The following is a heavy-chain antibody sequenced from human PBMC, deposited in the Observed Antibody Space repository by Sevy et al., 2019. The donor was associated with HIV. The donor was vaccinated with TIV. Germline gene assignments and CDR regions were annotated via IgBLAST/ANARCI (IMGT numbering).Heavy chain of an antibody. Sequence: GGSLRLSCAASGFTFGSYGMHWVRQAPGRGLEWVSFISYDKSERYYGDSVRGRFTISRDNFKNTLWLQMNSLRPEDTAVYYCARGNSGYFHFDYWGQRTLVTVSS. V-gene: IGHV3-30*03. J-gene: IGHJ4*02. CDR2: ISYDKSER. D-gene: IGHD3-22*01. CDR3: ARGNSGYFHFDY. CDR1: GFTFGSYG.